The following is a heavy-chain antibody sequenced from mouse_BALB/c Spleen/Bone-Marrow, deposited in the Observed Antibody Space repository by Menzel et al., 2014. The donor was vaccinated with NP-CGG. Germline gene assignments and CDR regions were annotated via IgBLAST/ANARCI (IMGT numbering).Heavy chain of an antibody. CDR2: IYPGNSDT. CDR1: GYGFTSYW. Sequence: EVQGVESGTVLARPGASVKMSCKASGYGFTSYWMHWVKQRPGQGLEWIGAIYPGNSDTTYKQKFKGKAKLTAVTSASTAYMELSSLTNEDSAVYYCTFLVKEDFAYWGQGTLVTVSA. D-gene: IGHD2-10*02. V-gene: IGHV1-5*01. CDR3: TFLVKEDFAY. J-gene: IGHJ3*01.